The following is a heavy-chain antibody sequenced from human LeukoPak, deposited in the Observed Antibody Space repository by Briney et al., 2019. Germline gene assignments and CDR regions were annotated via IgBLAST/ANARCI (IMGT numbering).Heavy chain of an antibody. Sequence: ASVKVSCKASGYTFTGYYMHWVRHAPGQGLEWMGWINPNSGGTNYAQKFQGRVTMTRDTSISTAYMELSRLRSDDTAVYYCARDRRQWLSAEDAFDIWGQGTVVTVSS. CDR3: ARDRRQWLSAEDAFDI. V-gene: IGHV1-2*02. J-gene: IGHJ3*02. CDR1: GYTFTGYY. D-gene: IGHD6-19*01. CDR2: INPNSGGT.